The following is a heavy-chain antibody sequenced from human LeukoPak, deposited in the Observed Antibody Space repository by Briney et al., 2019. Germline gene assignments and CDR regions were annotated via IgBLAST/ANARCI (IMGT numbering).Heavy chain of an antibody. CDR3: AKVNPRWLALDY. J-gene: IGHJ4*02. CDR1: GFTFSSYW. CDR2: ISGSGGST. V-gene: IGHV3-23*01. Sequence: GGSLRLSCAASGFTFSSYWMSWVRQAPGKGLEWVSAISGSGGSTYYADSVKGRFTISRDNSKNTLYLQMDSLRAEDTAVYYCAKVNPRWLALDYWGQGTLVTVSS. D-gene: IGHD6-19*01.